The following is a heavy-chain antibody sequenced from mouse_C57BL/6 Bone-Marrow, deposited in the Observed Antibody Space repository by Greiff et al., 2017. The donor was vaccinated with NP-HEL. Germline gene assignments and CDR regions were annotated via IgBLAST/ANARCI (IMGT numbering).Heavy chain of an antibody. J-gene: IGHJ3*01. CDR2: IYPGSGST. V-gene: IGHV1-55*01. Sequence: QVQLQQPGAELVKPGASVKMSCKASGYTFTSYWITWVKQRPGQGLEWIGDIYPGSGSTNYNEKFKSKATLTVDTSSSTAYMQVSSLTSEDSAVYYCARWGVYAEGFAYWGQGTLVTVSA. CDR1: GYTFTSYW. CDR3: ARWGVYAEGFAY. D-gene: IGHD1-1*01.